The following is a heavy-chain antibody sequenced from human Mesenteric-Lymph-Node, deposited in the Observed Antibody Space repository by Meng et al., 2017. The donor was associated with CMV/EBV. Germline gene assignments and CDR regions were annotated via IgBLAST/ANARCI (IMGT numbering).Heavy chain of an antibody. J-gene: IGHJ6*02. CDR1: GYTFTGYY. CDR2: MNPSGGST. D-gene: IGHD2-2*01. CDR3: ARDRGVIIPAGYYYGMDV. V-gene: IGHV1-46*01. Sequence: ASVKVSCKASGYTFTGYYMHWVRQAPGQGLEWMGIMNPSGGSTTYAQKFQGRVTMTRDTSTSTVYMELRSLRSEDTAVYYCARDRGVIIPAGYYYGMDVWGQGTTVTVSS.